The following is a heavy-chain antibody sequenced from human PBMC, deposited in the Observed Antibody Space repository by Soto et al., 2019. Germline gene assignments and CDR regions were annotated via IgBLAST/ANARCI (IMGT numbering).Heavy chain of an antibody. Sequence: EVQLLESGGGLVQPGGSLRLSCAASGFTFSSYAMSWVRQAPGKGLEWVSAISGSGGSTYYADSVKGRFTISRDNSKNTLYLQMNSLRAEDTAVYYCAKVFPLEWLLYAVVDYWGQGTLVTVSS. D-gene: IGHD3-3*01. CDR1: GFTFSSYA. J-gene: IGHJ4*02. V-gene: IGHV3-23*01. CDR3: AKVFPLEWLLYAVVDY. CDR2: ISGSGGST.